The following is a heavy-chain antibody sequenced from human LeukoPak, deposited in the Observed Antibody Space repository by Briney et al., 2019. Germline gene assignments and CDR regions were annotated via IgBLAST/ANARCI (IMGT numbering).Heavy chain of an antibody. CDR1: GLPLSNFW. CDR3: ARVGRAEFWRSYGTYVYFYYMDV. Sequence: PGGSLRLSCEASGLPLSNFWMTWVRQAPGKGLEWVASIKEDGVEKYYIDSVKGRFTISRDNAKKSLYLQMNSLRGEDTAVYRCARVGRAEFWRSYGTYVYFYYMDVWGKGTTVTVSS. J-gene: IGHJ6*03. V-gene: IGHV3-7*01. D-gene: IGHD3-3*01. CDR2: IKEDGVEK.